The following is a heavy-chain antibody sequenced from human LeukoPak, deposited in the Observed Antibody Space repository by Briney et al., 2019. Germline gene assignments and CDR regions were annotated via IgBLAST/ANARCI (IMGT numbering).Heavy chain of an antibody. Sequence: PGGSLRLSCVVSGFTFSDLAMSWVRRAPGKGLEWVSAITGSGETKYYADSVKGRFTMSRDNSKNTLYLQMNSLRDEDTAEYFCAKESLVVIESYFDNWGQGTLVTVSS. CDR3: AKESLVVIESYFDN. J-gene: IGHJ4*02. D-gene: IGHD3-22*01. CDR2: ITGSGETK. CDR1: GFTFSDLA. V-gene: IGHV3-23*01.